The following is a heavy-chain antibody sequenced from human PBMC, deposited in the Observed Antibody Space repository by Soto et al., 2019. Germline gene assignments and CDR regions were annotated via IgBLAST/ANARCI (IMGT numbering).Heavy chain of an antibody. V-gene: IGHV1-8*02. J-gene: IGHJ6*02. CDR2: MNPINGAT. Sequence: ASVKVSCKASGYDFTAYDINWVRQASGQGLEWMGWMNPINGATGTARRFQGRVSLSRNTATGTAYLELTSLRSDDTAVYYCGRGPSPRAPAGGTPYYYAMDVWGQGTTVTSP. D-gene: IGHD6-13*01. CDR1: GYDFTAYD. CDR3: GRGPSPRAPAGGTPYYYAMDV.